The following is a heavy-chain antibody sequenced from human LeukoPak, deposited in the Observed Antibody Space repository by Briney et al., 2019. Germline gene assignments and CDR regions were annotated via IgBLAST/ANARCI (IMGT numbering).Heavy chain of an antibody. Sequence: PGGSLRLSCAASGFTFSSYAMSWVRQAPGKGLEWVSAISGSGGSTYYADSVKGRFTISRDNSKNTLYLQMNSLRAEDTPVYYCAKDQGSGWYLGAAFDYWGQGTLVTVSS. J-gene: IGHJ4*02. V-gene: IGHV3-23*01. CDR2: ISGSGGST. D-gene: IGHD6-19*01. CDR1: GFTFSSYA. CDR3: AKDQGSGWYLGAAFDY.